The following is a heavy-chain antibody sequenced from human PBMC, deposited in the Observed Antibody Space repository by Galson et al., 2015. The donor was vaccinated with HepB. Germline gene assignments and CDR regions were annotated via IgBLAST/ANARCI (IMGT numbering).Heavy chain of an antibody. D-gene: IGHD4-17*01. CDR1: GHTFSYT. Sequence: SVKVSCKASGHTFSYTIHWVRQAPGQRLEWMGWIDAANGDTKYSQKFQGRVSFTRDTSAKTGYMELNSLNSEDTAVYYCAIQTVSGTVGNYWGQGTLVTVSS. J-gene: IGHJ4*02. V-gene: IGHV1-3*01. CDR2: IDAANGDT. CDR3: AIQTVSGTVGNY.